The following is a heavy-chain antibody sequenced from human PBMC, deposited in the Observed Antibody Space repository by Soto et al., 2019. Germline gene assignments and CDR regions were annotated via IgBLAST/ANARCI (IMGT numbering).Heavy chain of an antibody. D-gene: IGHD4-17*01. V-gene: IGHV1-8*01. CDR1: GYTFTDYD. Sequence: QVRVVQSGAEVKKPGASVKVSCKTSGYTFTDYDINWVRQAPGKGLEWMGWVSPDHGNAGYARQFQGRITMTSDTSINTVFMELTNMRPEDTAVYYCAVTTGYWGQGTKVTVSS. CDR3: AVTTGY. CDR2: VSPDHGNA. J-gene: IGHJ4*02.